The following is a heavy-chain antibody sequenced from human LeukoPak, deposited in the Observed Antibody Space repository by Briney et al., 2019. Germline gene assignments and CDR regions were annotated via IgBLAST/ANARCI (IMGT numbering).Heavy chain of an antibody. V-gene: IGHV3-30-3*01. D-gene: IGHD3-3*01. CDR1: GLTFSSYA. Sequence: GGSLRLSCAASGLTFSSYAMHWVRQAPGKGLEWVAVISYDGSNKYYADSVKGRFTISRDNSKNTLYLQMNSLRAEDTAVYYCARDRSITIFGVVTQNYYYMDVWGKGTTVTVSS. CDR2: ISYDGSNK. J-gene: IGHJ6*03. CDR3: ARDRSITIFGVVTQNYYYMDV.